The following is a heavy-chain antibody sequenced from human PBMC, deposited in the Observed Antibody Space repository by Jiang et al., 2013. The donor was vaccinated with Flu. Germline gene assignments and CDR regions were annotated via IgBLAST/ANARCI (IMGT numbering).Heavy chain of an antibody. CDR1: GYSFTSYW. CDR2: IYPADSDV. V-gene: IGHV5-51*01. CDR3: ARHPYYDYVWGSFDY. D-gene: IGHD3-16*01. J-gene: IGHJ4*02. Sequence: GAEVKKPGESLRISCKGSGYSFTSYWIGWVRHMPGKGLEWMGIIYPADSDVTYRPSFEGQVTISADKSLNTAYLQWSNLRASDSGIYYCARHPYYDYVWGSFDYWGQGTLVTVSS.